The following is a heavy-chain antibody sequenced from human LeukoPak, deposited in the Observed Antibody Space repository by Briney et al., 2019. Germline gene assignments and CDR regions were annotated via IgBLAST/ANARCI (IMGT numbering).Heavy chain of an antibody. J-gene: IGHJ4*02. V-gene: IGHV3-30*03. CDR2: TSYDESNR. CDR1: GFTFSSYS. Sequence: GGSLRLSCAASGFTFSSYSMNWVRQAPGKGLEWVALTSYDESNRGYADSVKGRFTISRDNSRNTLYLQMNNLRVEDTAVYYCARDLPPLDYWGQGTLVTVSS. CDR3: ARDLPPLDY.